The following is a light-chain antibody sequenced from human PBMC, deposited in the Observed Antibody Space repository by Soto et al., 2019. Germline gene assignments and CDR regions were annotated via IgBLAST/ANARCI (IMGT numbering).Light chain of an antibody. CDR2: EVN. Sequence: QSVLTQPPSASGSPGQLVTISCTGTSSDVGAYNYVSWYQQHPGKAPKLIIYEVNKRPSGVPDRFSGSKSGNTASLTVSGLQAEGEADYYCSSHTGSNTYVFGAGTKVTVL. CDR1: SSDVGAYNY. J-gene: IGLJ1*01. V-gene: IGLV2-8*01. CDR3: SSHTGSNTYV.